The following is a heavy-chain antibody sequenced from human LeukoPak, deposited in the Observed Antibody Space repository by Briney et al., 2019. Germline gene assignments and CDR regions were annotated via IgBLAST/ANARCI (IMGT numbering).Heavy chain of an antibody. CDR1: GYTFTDYY. CDR2: ITTSSSTR. V-gene: IGHV1-2*02. D-gene: IGHD3-22*01. J-gene: IGHJ1*01. Sequence: ASVKLSCKASGYTFTDYYMHWVRHPPGQGHEWMAWITTSSSTRNFAQKFQGRVNMTRDTSIGTAYMELHRLRLDDKDVAYFARGDYYSSDFEYFDHWGQGTLVTVSS. CDR3: ARGDYYSSDFEYFDH.